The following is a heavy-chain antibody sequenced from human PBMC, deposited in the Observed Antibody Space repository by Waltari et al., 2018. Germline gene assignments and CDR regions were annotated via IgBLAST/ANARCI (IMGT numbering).Heavy chain of an antibody. CDR3: ARRLRGGPEG. D-gene: IGHD3-10*01. V-gene: IGHV4-39*01. CDR1: GGSISSSRYY. J-gene: IGHJ4*02. CDR2: IYYSGST. Sequence: QLQLQESGPGLVKPSETLSLTCTVSGGSISSSRYYWGWIRQPPGKGLEWIGSIYYSGSTYYNPSLKRRVTISVDTSKNQFSLKLSSVTAADTAVYYGARRLRGGPEGWGQGTLVTVSS.